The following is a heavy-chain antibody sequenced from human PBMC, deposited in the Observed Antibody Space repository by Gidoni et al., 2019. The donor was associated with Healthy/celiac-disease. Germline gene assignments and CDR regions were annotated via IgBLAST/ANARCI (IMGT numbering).Heavy chain of an antibody. CDR1: GGSFSGYY. CDR3: ARLVAAAGTGRDY. Sequence: QVQLQQWGAGLLKPSETLSLTCAVYGGSFSGYYWSWIRQPPGKGLEWIGEINHSGSTNYNPSLKSRVTISVDTSKNQFSLKLSSVTAADTAVYYCARLVAAAGTGRDYWGQGTLVTVSS. CDR2: INHSGST. J-gene: IGHJ4*02. V-gene: IGHV4-34*01. D-gene: IGHD6-13*01.